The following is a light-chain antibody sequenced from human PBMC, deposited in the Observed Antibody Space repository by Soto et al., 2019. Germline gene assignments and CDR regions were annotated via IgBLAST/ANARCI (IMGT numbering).Light chain of an antibody. V-gene: IGKV1-39*01. Sequence: DIQMTQSPSSLSASVGDRVTITCRASQSISSYLNWYQQKPGKAPKLLIYAASSLQSGVPPRFSGSGSWTDFTLTISSLQPEDFATYYCQQSYSSPPLTFGGGTKVEIK. J-gene: IGKJ4*01. CDR1: QSISSY. CDR3: QQSYSSPPLT. CDR2: AAS.